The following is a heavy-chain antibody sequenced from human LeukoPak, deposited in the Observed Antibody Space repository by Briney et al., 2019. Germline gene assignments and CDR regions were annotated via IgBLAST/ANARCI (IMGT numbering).Heavy chain of an antibody. J-gene: IGHJ4*02. Sequence: GGSLRLSCAASGFTFPIYAMTWVRPAPGKGLEWVSSITSSSSYIYYADSVKGRFTISRDNAKNTLYLQMNSLRVEDTAIYYCARGLYGAHVDWGQGTLVTVSA. CDR2: ITSSSSYI. D-gene: IGHD4/OR15-4a*01. CDR3: ARGLYGAHVD. CDR1: GFTFPIYA. V-gene: IGHV3-21*01.